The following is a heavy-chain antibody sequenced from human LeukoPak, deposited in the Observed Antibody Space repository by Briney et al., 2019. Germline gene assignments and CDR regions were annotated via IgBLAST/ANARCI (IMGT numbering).Heavy chain of an antibody. Sequence: PSETLSLTCTVSGGSISSYHWSWIRQPPGKGLEWIGYIYYSGSTNYNPSLKSRVTISVDTSKNQFSLKLSSLTAADTGVYYCARGYGSGSYFAYWGQGTLVTVSS. V-gene: IGHV4-59*01. CDR3: ARGYGSGSYFAY. D-gene: IGHD3-10*01. CDR1: GGSISSYH. J-gene: IGHJ4*02. CDR2: IYYSGST.